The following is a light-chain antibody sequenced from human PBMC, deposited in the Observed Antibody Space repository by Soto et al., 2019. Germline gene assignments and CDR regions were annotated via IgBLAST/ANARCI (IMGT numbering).Light chain of an antibody. V-gene: IGLV2-14*03. Sequence: QSVLNRPASVSGSHGQSLTISYTSTSSDVGGYNYVSWYQHHPGKASKLMIYDVSNRPSGVSSRFSGSKSGNTASLTISGLQPEDEANYYCSSYTTTNTRQIVFGTVTEFIVL. J-gene: IGLJ1*01. CDR1: SSDVGGYNY. CDR3: SSYTTTNTRQIV. CDR2: DVS.